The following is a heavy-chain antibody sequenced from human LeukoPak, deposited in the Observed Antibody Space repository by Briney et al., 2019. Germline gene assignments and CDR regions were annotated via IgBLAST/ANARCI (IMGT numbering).Heavy chain of an antibody. CDR1: GFSFGKYA. V-gene: IGHV3-30*01. CDR2: ISSDASIT. D-gene: IGHD3-10*01. CDR3: ARDPIGGRPDYLDY. Sequence: GGSLGLSCTASGFSFGKYAMHWVRQAPGKGFEWVAVISSDASITIYPDSMRGRFTISRDNSKNTLYLDMNNLRGEDTALYFCARDPIGGRPDYLDYWGQGTLVTVSS. J-gene: IGHJ4*02.